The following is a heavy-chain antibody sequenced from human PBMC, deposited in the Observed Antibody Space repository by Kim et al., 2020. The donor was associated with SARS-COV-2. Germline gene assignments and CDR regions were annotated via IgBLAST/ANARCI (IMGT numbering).Heavy chain of an antibody. CDR3: ARDSPDEGCCAFDI. D-gene: IGHD2-15*01. CDR1: GFTVSSNY. CDR2: IYSGRST. J-gene: IGHJ3*02. V-gene: IGHV3-53*01. Sequence: GGSLRLSCAASGFTVSSNYMTWVRQAPGKGLEWVSIIYSGRSTDYADSVQGRFTISRDNSKNTLYLQMNSLRAEDTAMYYCARDSPDEGCCAFDIWGQGTMVTVSS.